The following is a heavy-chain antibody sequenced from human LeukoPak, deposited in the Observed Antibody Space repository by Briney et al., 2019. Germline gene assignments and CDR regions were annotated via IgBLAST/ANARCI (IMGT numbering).Heavy chain of an antibody. D-gene: IGHD4/OR15-4a*01. Sequence: SQTLSLTCTVSGGSISSGSYYWSWIRQPAGKGLEWIGRIYTSGSTNYNPSLKSRVTISVDTSKNQFSLKLSSVTAADTAVYYCARQNSGANAFDIWGQGTMVTVSS. CDR3: ARQNSGANAFDI. J-gene: IGHJ3*02. V-gene: IGHV4-61*02. CDR1: GGSISSGSYY. CDR2: IYTSGST.